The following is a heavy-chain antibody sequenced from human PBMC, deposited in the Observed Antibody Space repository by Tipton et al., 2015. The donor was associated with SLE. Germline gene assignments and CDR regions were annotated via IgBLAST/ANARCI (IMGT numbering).Heavy chain of an antibody. CDR2: LYYTGNT. V-gene: IGHV4-28*02. D-gene: IGHD3-3*01. CDR3: ARLWSGYHHVPVESD. J-gene: IGHJ4*02. CDR1: GYSISNTNW. Sequence: TLSLTCAVSGYSISNTNWWGWIRQPPGKGLEWIGYLYYTGNTNYNPSLESRVTMSVDTSKNQFSLKLSSVTAADSAVHYCARLWSGYHHVPVESDWGQGTLVTVSS.